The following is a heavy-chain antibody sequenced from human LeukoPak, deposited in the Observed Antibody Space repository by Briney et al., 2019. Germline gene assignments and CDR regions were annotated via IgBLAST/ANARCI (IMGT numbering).Heavy chain of an antibody. V-gene: IGHV4-39*01. CDR3: ARIVPATLQFDY. D-gene: IGHD2-2*01. CDR2: IYYSGST. Sequence: SETLSLTCTVSGGSISSSSYYWGWIRQPPGKGLEWIGSIYYSGSTHYNPSLKSRVTISVDTSKNQFSLKLSSVTAADTAVYYCARIVPATLQFDYWGQGTLVTVSS. J-gene: IGHJ4*02. CDR1: GGSISSSSYY.